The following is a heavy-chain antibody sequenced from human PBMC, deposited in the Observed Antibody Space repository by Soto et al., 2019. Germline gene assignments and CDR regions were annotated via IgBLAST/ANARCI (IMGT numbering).Heavy chain of an antibody. Sequence: ASVKVSCKASGYTFTSYYMHWVRQAPGQGLEWMGIINPSGGSTSYAQKFQGRVTMTRDTSTSTVYMELSSLRSEDTAVYYCARANPPRDYDFWSGYWFDYYCGMDVWGQGTTVTVSS. CDR1: GYTFTSYY. CDR3: ARANPPRDYDFWSGYWFDYYCGMDV. V-gene: IGHV1-46*01. D-gene: IGHD3-3*01. CDR2: INPSGGST. J-gene: IGHJ6*02.